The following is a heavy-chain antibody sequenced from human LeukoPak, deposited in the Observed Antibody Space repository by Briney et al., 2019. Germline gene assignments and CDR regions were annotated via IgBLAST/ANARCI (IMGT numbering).Heavy chain of an antibody. D-gene: IGHD1-14*01. CDR3: ARAPGPVDY. V-gene: IGHV3-23*01. CDR2: IVGGGDPT. Sequence: GGSLRLSCAASGFTFSSFAMTWVRQAPGKGLEWVSAIVGGGDPTHYADSVKGRFTISRDNSKNTLYLQMNSLRAEDTAVYYCARAPGPVDYWGQGTLVTVSS. J-gene: IGHJ4*02. CDR1: GFTFSSFA.